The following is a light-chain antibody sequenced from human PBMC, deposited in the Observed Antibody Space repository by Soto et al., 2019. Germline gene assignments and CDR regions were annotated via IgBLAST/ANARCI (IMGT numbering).Light chain of an antibody. CDR3: SSYTSSSTLV. V-gene: IGLV2-14*01. J-gene: IGLJ1*01. Sequence: QSALTQPASVSGSPGQSITISCTGTSSDVGGYNYVSWYQQHPGKAPKVMIYEVSNRPSGVSNRFSGSKSGNTASLTISGLQAEDEADYYCSSYTSSSTLVFRTGTKLTVL. CDR1: SSDVGGYNY. CDR2: EVS.